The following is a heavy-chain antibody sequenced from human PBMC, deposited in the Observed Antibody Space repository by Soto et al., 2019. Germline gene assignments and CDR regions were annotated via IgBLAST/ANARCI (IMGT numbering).Heavy chain of an antibody. CDR3: VRDSGRGFYFDY. V-gene: IGHV3-72*01. CDR2: IRNRPNSYTT. J-gene: IGHJ4*02. Sequence: EVQLVESGGGLVQPGGSLRLSCAASGFTFSDHYMDWVRQAPGKGLEWVGRIRNRPNSYTTQYAASVKGRFAVLRDDSDNLVYLQMNDLKTEATAVYYCVRDSGRGFYFDYWGQGAQVTVSS. D-gene: IGHD3-10*01. CDR1: GFTFSDHY.